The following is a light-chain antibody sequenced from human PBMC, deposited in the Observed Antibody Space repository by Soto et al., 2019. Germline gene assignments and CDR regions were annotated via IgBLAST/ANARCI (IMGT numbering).Light chain of an antibody. Sequence: DIQMTQSPYSLSASVGDRVSITCRASQPIRSYLNWYQQKPGKAPKLLMFAASSLQSGVPSRFSGSGSGTDFTLTISSLQPEDFATYFCQQSYGAPTFGQGTKVEI. CDR3: QQSYGAPT. CDR1: QPIRSY. V-gene: IGKV1-39*01. J-gene: IGKJ1*01. CDR2: AAS.